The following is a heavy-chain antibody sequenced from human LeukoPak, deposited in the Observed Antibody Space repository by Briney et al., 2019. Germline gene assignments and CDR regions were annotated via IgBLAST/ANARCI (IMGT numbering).Heavy chain of an antibody. CDR1: GDSISSYY. J-gene: IGHJ4*02. Sequence: PSETLSLTCTISGDSISSYYWSWLRQPAGKGLEWIGRIYNSGTTNYNPSLKSRVTMSVDASKSQFSLKLSSVTAADTAVYYCAREGYSTGWYPDYWGQGTLVTVSS. CDR2: IYNSGTT. D-gene: IGHD6-19*01. V-gene: IGHV4-4*07. CDR3: AREGYSTGWYPDY.